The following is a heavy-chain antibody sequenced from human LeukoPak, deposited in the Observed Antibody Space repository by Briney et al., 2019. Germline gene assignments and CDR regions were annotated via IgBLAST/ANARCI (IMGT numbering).Heavy chain of an antibody. V-gene: IGHV4-34*01. CDR2: INHSGST. J-gene: IGHJ4*02. CDR1: GGSFSGYY. CDR3: ARPNYYDSSGYSDY. D-gene: IGHD3-22*01. Sequence: KTSETLSLTCAVYGGSFSGYYWSWIRQPPGKGLEWIGEINHSGSTNYNPSLKSRGTISVDTSKNQFSLKLSSVTAADTAVYYCARPNYYDSSGYSDYWGQGTLVTVSS.